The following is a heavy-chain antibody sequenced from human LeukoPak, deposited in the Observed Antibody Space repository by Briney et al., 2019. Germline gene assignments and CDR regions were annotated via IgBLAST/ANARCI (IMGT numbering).Heavy chain of an antibody. CDR1: GFTFSDYW. CDR2: ISSSSSYI. D-gene: IGHD5-12*01. Sequence: GGSLRLSCAASGFTFSDYWIHWVRQAPGKGLEWVSSISSSSSYIYYADSVKGRFTISRDNAKNSLYLQMNSLRAEDTAVYYCASPRGYGNAFDIWGQGTMVTVSS. J-gene: IGHJ3*02. CDR3: ASPRGYGNAFDI. V-gene: IGHV3-21*01.